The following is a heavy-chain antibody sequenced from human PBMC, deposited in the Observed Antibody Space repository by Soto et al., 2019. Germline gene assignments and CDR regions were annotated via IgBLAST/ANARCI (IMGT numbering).Heavy chain of an antibody. D-gene: IGHD4-17*01. J-gene: IGHJ5*02. V-gene: IGHV1-2*02. CDR3: ARAPGDYDKWFDP. CDR1: GYTFTAYY. CDR2: INPNSGGT. Sequence: QVHLVQSGAEVKKPGASVKVSCKASGYTFTAYYMHWVRQAPGQGLEWMGWINPNSGGTNYAQKFQGRVTVTRDTSLSTAYMELSRLRSDDTAVYYSARAPGDYDKWFDPWGQGTLVTVSS.